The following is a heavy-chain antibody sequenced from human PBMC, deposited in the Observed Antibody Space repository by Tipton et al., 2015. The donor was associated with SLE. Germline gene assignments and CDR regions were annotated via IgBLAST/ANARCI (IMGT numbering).Heavy chain of an antibody. D-gene: IGHD2-15*01. J-gene: IGHJ4*02. Sequence: GSLRLSCAASGFTFSNYAMHWVRQAPGKGLEWVSSISSSSSYIYYADSVKGRFTISRDNAKNSLYLQMNSLRAEDTAVYYCARTEGLYFDYWGQGTLVTVSS. V-gene: IGHV3-21*01. CDR3: ARTEGLYFDY. CDR1: GFTFSNYA. CDR2: ISSSSSYI.